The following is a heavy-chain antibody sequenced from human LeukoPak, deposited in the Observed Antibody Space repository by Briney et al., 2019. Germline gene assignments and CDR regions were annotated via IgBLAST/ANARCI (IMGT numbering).Heavy chain of an antibody. J-gene: IGHJ3*02. V-gene: IGHV3-21*04. CDR2: VTKSGDQT. Sequence: GGSLRLSCAASGFSFSRYTMNWVRQAPGKGLEWVSTVTKSGDQTYYADSVRGLFTISRDNSKSTLYLQMNSLRAEGTAVYHCVKSAGKDGYRDVFDIWGQGTVVTVSS. CDR3: VKSAGKDGYRDVFDI. CDR1: GFSFSRYT. D-gene: IGHD5-24*01.